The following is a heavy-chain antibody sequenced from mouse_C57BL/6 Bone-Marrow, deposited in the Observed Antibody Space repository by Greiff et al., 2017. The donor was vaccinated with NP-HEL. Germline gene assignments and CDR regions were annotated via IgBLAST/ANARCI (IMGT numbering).Heavy chain of an antibody. CDR2: IYPGDGDT. J-gene: IGHJ2*01. Sequence: VKLQESGPELVKPGASVKISCKASGYAFSSSWMNWVKQRPGKGLEWIGRIYPGDGDTNYNGKFKGKATLTADKSSSTAYMQLSSLTSEDSAVYFCARFDYDVDYYFDYWGQGTTLTVSS. V-gene: IGHV1-82*01. CDR3: ARFDYDVDYYFDY. D-gene: IGHD2-4*01. CDR1: GYAFSSSW.